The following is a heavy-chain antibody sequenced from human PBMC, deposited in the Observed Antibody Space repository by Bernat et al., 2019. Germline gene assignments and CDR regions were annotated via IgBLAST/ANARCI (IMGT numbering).Heavy chain of an antibody. J-gene: IGHJ6*03. CDR2: IWYDGSNK. Sequence: QVQLVESGGGVVQPGRSLRLSCAASGSTFSSYGMHWVRQAPGKGLEWVAVIWYDGSNKYYADSVKGRFTISRDNSKNTLYLQMNSLRAEDTAVYYCARDHEEGFRELLIYYYYMDVWGKGTTVTVSS. CDR3: ARDHEEGFRELLIYYYYMDV. CDR1: GSTFSSYG. D-gene: IGHD3-10*01. V-gene: IGHV3-33*01.